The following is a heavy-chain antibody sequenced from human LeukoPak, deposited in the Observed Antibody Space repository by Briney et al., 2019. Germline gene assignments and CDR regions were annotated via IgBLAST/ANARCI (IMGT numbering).Heavy chain of an antibody. Sequence: SETLSLTCAVYGGSFSGYYWSWIRQPPGKGLEWIGEINHSGSTNYNPSLKSRVTISVDTSKNQFSLKLSSVTAADTAVYYCARPGSWGYYGSGSYDYWGQGTPVTVSS. CDR2: INHSGST. V-gene: IGHV4-34*01. CDR3: ARPGSWGYYGSGSYDY. J-gene: IGHJ4*02. CDR1: GGSFSGYY. D-gene: IGHD3-10*01.